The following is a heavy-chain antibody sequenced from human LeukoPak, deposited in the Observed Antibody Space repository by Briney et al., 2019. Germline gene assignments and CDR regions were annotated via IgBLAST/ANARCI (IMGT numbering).Heavy chain of an antibody. CDR2: IYCSGST. J-gene: IGHJ4*02. V-gene: IGHV4-59*01. CDR1: GGSISSYY. Sequence: SETLSLTCTVSGGSISSYYWSWIRQPPGKGLEWIGYIYCSGSTNYNPSLKSRVTISVDTSKNQFSLKLSSVTAADTAVYYCARGYDFWSGYIEFDYWGQGTLVTVSS. D-gene: IGHD3-3*01. CDR3: ARGYDFWSGYIEFDY.